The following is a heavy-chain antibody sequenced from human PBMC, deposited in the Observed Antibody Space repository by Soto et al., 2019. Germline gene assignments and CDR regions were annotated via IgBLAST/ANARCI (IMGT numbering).Heavy chain of an antibody. V-gene: IGHV3-66*01. D-gene: IGHD2-2*01. J-gene: IGHJ6*02. Sequence: GGSLRLSCAASGFTVSSNYMSWVRQAPGKGLEWVSVIYSGGSTYYADSVKGRFTISRDNSKNTLYLQMNSLRAEDTAVYYCARGGSIVVVPAASLYYYYGMDVWGQGTTVTVSS. CDR2: IYSGGST. CDR3: ARGGSIVVVPAASLYYYYGMDV. CDR1: GFTVSSNY.